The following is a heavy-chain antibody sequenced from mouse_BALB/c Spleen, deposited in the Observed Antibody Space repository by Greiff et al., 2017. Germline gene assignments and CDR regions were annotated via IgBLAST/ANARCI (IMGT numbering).Heavy chain of an antibody. CDR2: INSNGCST. V-gene: IGHV5-6-3*01. Sequence: EVQLVESGGGLVQPGGSLKLSCAASGFTFSSYGMSWVRQTPDKRLELVATINSNGCSTYYPDSVKGRFTISRDNAKNTLYLQMSSLKSEDTAMYYCARDVTTVVATYNYFDYWGQGTTLTVAS. D-gene: IGHD1-1*01. CDR1: GFTFSSYG. CDR3: ARDVTTVVATYNYFDY. J-gene: IGHJ2*01.